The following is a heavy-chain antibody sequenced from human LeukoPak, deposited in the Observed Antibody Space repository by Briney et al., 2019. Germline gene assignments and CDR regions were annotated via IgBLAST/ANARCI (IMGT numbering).Heavy chain of an antibody. CDR2: IIPIFGIA. D-gene: IGHD5-12*01. Sequence: SSVKVSCKASGGTFSSYAISWVRQAPGQGLEWMGGIIPIFGIANYAQKFQGRVTITADESTSTAYMELSSLRSEDTAVYYCARMRGYSGYDYYYYYYMDVWGKGTTVTVSS. CDR3: ARMRGYSGYDYYYYYYMDV. CDR1: GGTFSSYA. J-gene: IGHJ6*03. V-gene: IGHV1-69*01.